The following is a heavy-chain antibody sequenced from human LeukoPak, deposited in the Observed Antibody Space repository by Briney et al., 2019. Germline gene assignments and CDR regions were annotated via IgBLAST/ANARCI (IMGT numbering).Heavy chain of an antibody. CDR1: GFTFSSYA. Sequence: PGGSLRLSCAASGFTFSSYAMGWVRQAPGKGLEWVSAISGSGGSTYYADSVKGRFTISRDNSKNTLYLQMNSLRAEDTAVYYCAKDRSSSWRYFDYWGQGTLVTVSS. V-gene: IGHV3-23*01. J-gene: IGHJ4*02. CDR2: ISGSGGST. D-gene: IGHD6-13*01. CDR3: AKDRSSSWRYFDY.